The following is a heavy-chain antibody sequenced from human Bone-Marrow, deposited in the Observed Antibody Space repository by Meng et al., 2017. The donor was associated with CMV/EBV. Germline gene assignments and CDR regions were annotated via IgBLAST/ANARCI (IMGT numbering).Heavy chain of an antibody. CDR3: ATSGNGDYLTGGY. CDR2: CDPEDGET. CDR1: GYTLTELA. Sequence: QVETVDSGAEVNNVGASVKVSCKVSGYTLTELAMHWVRQAPGKGLEWMGGCDPEDGETIYAQKFQGRVTMTEDTSTDTAYMELSSLRSEDTAVYYCATSGNGDYLTGGYWGQGTLVTVSS. V-gene: IGHV1-24*01. J-gene: IGHJ4*02. D-gene: IGHD4-17*01.